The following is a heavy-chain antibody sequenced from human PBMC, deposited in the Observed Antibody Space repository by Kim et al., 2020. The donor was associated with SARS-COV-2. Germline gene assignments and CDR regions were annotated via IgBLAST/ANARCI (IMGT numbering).Heavy chain of an antibody. CDR2: IYPGNSDV. J-gene: IGHJ3*01. D-gene: IGHD6-13*01. CDR3: ARLGGDGGSRWYKEAFDL. CDR1: GYSFTNYF. V-gene: IGHV5-51*01. Sequence: GESLKISCRGFGYSFTNYFIAWMRQMPGKGLEWMGIIYPGNSDVRYGPSFQGQVTISADKSISTAYLRWNSLMASDSAMYFCARLGGDGGSRWYKEAFDLWGQGTRVTVST.